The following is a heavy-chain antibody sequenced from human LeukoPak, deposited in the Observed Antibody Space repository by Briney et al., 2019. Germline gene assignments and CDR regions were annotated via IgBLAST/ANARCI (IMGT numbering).Heavy chain of an antibody. V-gene: IGHV1-69*13. CDR1: GGTFSSYA. CDR2: IIPIFGTA. D-gene: IGHD2-21*01. Sequence: ASVKVSCKASGGTFSSYAISWVRQAPGQGLEWMGGIIPIFGTANYAQKFQGRVTITADESMSTAYMELSSLRSEDTAVYYCACGGDRPPSPADYWGQGTLVTVSS. CDR3: ACGGDRPPSPADY. J-gene: IGHJ4*02.